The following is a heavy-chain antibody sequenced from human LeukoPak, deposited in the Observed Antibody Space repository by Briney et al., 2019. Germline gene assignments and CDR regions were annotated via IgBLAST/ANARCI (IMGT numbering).Heavy chain of an antibody. Sequence: PSETLSLTCTVSGGPMSSYYWSWIRQPPGKGLEWIGYIYYSGSTKYNPSLKGRVTISVDTSKNQFSLKLSSVTAADTAVYYCARGARAGYNLEPFDYWGQGTLVTVSS. CDR1: GGPMSSYY. CDR3: ARGARAGYNLEPFDY. CDR2: IYYSGST. V-gene: IGHV4-59*08. D-gene: IGHD5-24*01. J-gene: IGHJ4*02.